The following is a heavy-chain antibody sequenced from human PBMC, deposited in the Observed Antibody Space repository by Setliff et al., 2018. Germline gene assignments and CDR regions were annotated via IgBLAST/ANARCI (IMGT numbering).Heavy chain of an antibody. J-gene: IGHJ4*02. CDR3: ARDNTIVGATDY. CDR1: GGLIYDHW. D-gene: IGHD1-26*01. Sequence: PSETLSLTCSVSGGLIYDHWWTWVRQPAGEEFQWIGRVYSDGDTEYNPSLKSRVTISVDTSKNQFSLKLSSVTAADTAVYFCARDNTIVGATDYWGRGTLVTVSS. V-gene: IGHV4-4*07. CDR2: VYSDGDT.